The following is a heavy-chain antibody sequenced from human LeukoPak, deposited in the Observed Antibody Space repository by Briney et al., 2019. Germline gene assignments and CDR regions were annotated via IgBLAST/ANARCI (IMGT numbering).Heavy chain of an antibody. D-gene: IGHD6-19*01. V-gene: IGHV5-51*01. CDR2: VFPGNSET. Sequence: GESLKISCKGSGYSFTSYWIGWVRQMPGKGLDWMGIVFPGNSETRYSPSFEGQVTISADKSINTAYLQWSSLKASDTAIYYCARHPTVSSGPDYWGQGTLVPVSS. J-gene: IGHJ4*02. CDR1: GYSFTSYW. CDR3: ARHPTVSSGPDY.